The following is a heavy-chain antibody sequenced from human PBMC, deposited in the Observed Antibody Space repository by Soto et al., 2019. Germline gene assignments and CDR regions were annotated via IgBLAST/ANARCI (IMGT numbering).Heavy chain of an antibody. J-gene: IGHJ6*02. D-gene: IGHD2-8*01. CDR3: ARGDSTDCSNGVCSFFYNHDMDV. CDR2: INPKSGGT. V-gene: IGHV1-2*04. CDR1: GFGFAGRH. Sequence: ASGEASWKDPGFGFAGRHIRSLLQAPVQVLKWLARINPKSGGTSTAQKFQGWVTMTTDTSISTASMELTRLTSDDTAIYYCARGDSTDCSNGVCSFFYNHDMDVWGQGTTVTV.